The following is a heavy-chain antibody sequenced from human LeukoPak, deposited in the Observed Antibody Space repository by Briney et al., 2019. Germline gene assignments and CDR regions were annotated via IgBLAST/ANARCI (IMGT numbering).Heavy chain of an antibody. V-gene: IGHV4-34*01. CDR2: INHSGST. CDR1: GGSFSGYY. D-gene: IGHD2-21*01. J-gene: IGHJ5*02. Sequence: PSETLSLTCAVYGGSFSGYYWSWIRQPPGKGLEWIGEINHSGSTNYNPSLKSRVTLSLDTSKNQFSLRLTSVTAADTAIYCCARRLFGRPFAENWFDPWGQGTLVTVSS. CDR3: ARRLFGRPFAENWFDP.